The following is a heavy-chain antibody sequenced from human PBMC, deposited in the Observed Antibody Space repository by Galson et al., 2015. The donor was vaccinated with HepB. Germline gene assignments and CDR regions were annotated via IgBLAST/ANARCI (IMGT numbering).Heavy chain of an antibody. V-gene: IGHV3-48*02. CDR3: ARGGRITIFGVVTPGAFDI. CDR1: GFTFSSYS. CDR2: ISSSSSTI. J-gene: IGHJ3*02. Sequence: SLRLSCAASGFTFSSYSMNWVRQAPGKGLEWVSYISSSSSTIYYADSVKGRFTISRDNAKSSLYLQMNSLRDEDTAVYYCARGGRITIFGVVTPGAFDIWGQGTMVTVSS. D-gene: IGHD3-3*01.